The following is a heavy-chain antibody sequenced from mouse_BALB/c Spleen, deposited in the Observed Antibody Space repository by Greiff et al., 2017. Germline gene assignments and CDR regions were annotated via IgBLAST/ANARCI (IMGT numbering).Heavy chain of an antibody. V-gene: IGHV3-2*02. Sequence: EVKLQESGPGLVKPSQSLSLTCTVTGYSITSDYAWNWIRQFPGNKLEWMGYISYSGSTSYNPSLKSRISITRDTSKNQFFLQLNSVTTEDTATYYCARKGGYGNYGIFDYWGQGTTLTVSS. J-gene: IGHJ2*01. CDR2: ISYSGST. CDR3: ARKGGYGNYGIFDY. D-gene: IGHD2-1*01. CDR1: GYSITSDYA.